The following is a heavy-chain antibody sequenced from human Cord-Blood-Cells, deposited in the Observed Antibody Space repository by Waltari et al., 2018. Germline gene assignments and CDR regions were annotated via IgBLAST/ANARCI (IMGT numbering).Heavy chain of an antibody. CDR3: AGKAGLGACAY. CDR1: GGTFSSYA. Sequence: QLVRVAAEVEKPVLPVKVPCKSSGGTFSSYAITWGRQAPGQGLEWMGGFSPMIGTADPERKFQGRVTITADEPTTTAYMGLSSMRSEDTAVDYCAGKAGLGACAYWGQGTLPTVSS. D-gene: IGHD1-26*01. CDR2: FSPMIGTA. V-gene: IGHV1-69*01. J-gene: IGHJ4*02.